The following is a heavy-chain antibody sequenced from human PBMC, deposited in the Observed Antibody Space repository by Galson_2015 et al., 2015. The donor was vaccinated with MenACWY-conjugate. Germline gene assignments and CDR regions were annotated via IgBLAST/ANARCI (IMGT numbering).Heavy chain of an antibody. J-gene: IGHJ4*02. CDR1: GFPSGDYA. CDR3: TRIVGRYYDSSGYYEYYFDY. CDR2: IRSKAYGGTT. Sequence: LRLSCAASGFPSGDYAMSWVRQAPGKGLEWVGFIRSKAYGGTTEYAASVKGRFTISRDDTKSIAYLQMNSLKTEDTAVYYCTRIVGRYYDSSGYYEYYFDYWGQGTLVTVSS. D-gene: IGHD3-22*01. V-gene: IGHV3-49*04.